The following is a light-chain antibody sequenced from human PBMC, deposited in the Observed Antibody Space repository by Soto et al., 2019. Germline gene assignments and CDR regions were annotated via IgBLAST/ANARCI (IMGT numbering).Light chain of an antibody. CDR3: QQHRSYPVT. V-gene: IGKV1-5*01. CDR1: QGIAIW. J-gene: IGKJ4*01. Sequence: DIQMTQSPSTLSASVGDRVTITCRASQGIAIWLSWYQQKPGKAPNLIIYDASNLKSGVPSRFRVSGSGTEFTLTISSLQPEDFASYYCQQHRSYPVTFGGGTKVDIK. CDR2: DAS.